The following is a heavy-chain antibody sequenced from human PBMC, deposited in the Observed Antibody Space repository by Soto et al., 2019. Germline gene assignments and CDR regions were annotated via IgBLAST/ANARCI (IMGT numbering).Heavy chain of an antibody. CDR1: GYSFTDYA. V-gene: IGHV1-3*01. Sequence: GASVKVSCKASGYSFTDYAMNWVRQAHGQRLEWMGWINAGNGNTKYSQKFQGRVTITRDTSASTAYMELSSLRSEDTAVYYCARDKNPIFRLSIHDAFDISGQGTKVTVSS. D-gene: IGHD2-21*01. J-gene: IGHJ3*02. CDR3: ARDKNPIFRLSIHDAFDI. CDR2: INAGNGNT.